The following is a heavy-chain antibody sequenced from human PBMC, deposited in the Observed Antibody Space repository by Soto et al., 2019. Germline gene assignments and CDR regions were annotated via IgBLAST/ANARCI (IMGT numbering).Heavy chain of an antibody. CDR3: ARGHYYYDSSGSRAYFDY. V-gene: IGHV3-30-3*01. CDR2: ISYDGSNK. D-gene: IGHD3-22*01. J-gene: IGHJ4*02. CDR1: GFTFSSYA. Sequence: GGSLRLSCAASGFTFSSYAMHWVRQAPGKGLEWVAVISYDGSNKYYADSVKGRFTISRDNSKNTLYLQMNSLRAEDTAVYYCARGHYYYDSSGSRAYFDYWGKGTLVTVSS.